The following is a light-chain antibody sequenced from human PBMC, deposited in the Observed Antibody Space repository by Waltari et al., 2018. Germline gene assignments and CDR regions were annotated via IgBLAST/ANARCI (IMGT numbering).Light chain of an antibody. CDR1: TSNIGNEY. Sequence: QSVVTQPPSVSATPGQKVTISCSGSTSNIGNEYVSWYQQLPETAPKLLVYDNYKRPSGIPDRFSGSKSGTSATLGITGVQTGDEAHYYCGAWDSSLSAYVFGTGTEVTVL. V-gene: IGLV1-51*01. J-gene: IGLJ1*01. CDR3: GAWDSSLSAYV. CDR2: DNY.